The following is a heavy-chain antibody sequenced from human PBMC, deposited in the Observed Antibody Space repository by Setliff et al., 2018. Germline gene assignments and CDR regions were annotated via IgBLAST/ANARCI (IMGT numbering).Heavy chain of an antibody. CDR3: ARINFYVSSGYYYAPDF. D-gene: IGHD3-22*01. CDR2: ISPPTGST. CDR1: GFTLTSSV. V-gene: IGHV1-18*01. J-gene: IGHJ4*02. Sequence: ASVKVSCKASGFTLTSSVISWVRQAPGQGLEWVGWISPPTGSTYFAQKFQGRVTMTADTSTGTASMELRNLRSDDTAVYYCARINFYVSSGYYYAPDFWGQGTLVTVSS.